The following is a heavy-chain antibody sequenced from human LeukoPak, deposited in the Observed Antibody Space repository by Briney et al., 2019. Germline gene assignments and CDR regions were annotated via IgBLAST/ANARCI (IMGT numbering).Heavy chain of an antibody. Sequence: ASVKVSCKASGYTFTSYYMHWVRQAPGQGLEWMGIINPSGGSTSYAQKFQGRVTMTRDTSTSTVYMELSSLRSEDTAVYYCARVLRPMASQYYFDYWGQGTLVTVSS. J-gene: IGHJ4*02. D-gene: IGHD3-10*01. V-gene: IGHV1-46*01. CDR2: INPSGGST. CDR1: GYTFTSYY. CDR3: ARVLRPMASQYYFDY.